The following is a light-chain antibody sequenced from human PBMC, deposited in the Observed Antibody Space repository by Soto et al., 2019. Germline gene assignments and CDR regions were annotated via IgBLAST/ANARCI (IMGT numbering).Light chain of an antibody. CDR1: QNIDNK. V-gene: IGKV3-15*01. CDR3: QQFHYWWT. Sequence: EIVMTQSPATLSVSPGERATLSCRASQNIDNKLVWYQQKPGQVPRLLIYDASTKATGIPARFSGSGSGTEFTLTISRLQSEDFAFYYCQQFHYWWTFGQGTKVDIK. J-gene: IGKJ1*01. CDR2: DAS.